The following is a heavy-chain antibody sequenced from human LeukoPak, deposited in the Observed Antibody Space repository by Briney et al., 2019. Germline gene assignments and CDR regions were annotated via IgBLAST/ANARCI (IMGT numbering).Heavy chain of an antibody. Sequence: ASVKVSCKASGYTFTGYYMHWVRQAPGQGLEWMGWINPNSGSTNYAQKFQGRVTMTRDTSISTAYMELSRLRSDDTAVYYCARDIAAANINWFDPWGQGTLVTVSS. D-gene: IGHD6-13*01. V-gene: IGHV1-2*02. CDR3: ARDIAAANINWFDP. CDR2: INPNSGST. J-gene: IGHJ5*02. CDR1: GYTFTGYY.